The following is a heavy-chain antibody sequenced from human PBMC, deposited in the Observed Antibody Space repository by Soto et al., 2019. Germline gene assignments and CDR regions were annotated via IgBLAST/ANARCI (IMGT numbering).Heavy chain of an antibody. CDR3: ARLLVAATPLVLMAFDI. Sequence: SETLSLTCSVYGGSFSGYYWSWIRQPPGKGLEWIGEINHSVSTNYNPSLKSRVTISADTSKNQFSLKLSSVTAADTAVYYCARLLVAATPLVLMAFDIWGQGTMVTVSS. D-gene: IGHD2-15*01. CDR2: INHSVST. V-gene: IGHV4-34*01. CDR1: GGSFSGYY. J-gene: IGHJ3*02.